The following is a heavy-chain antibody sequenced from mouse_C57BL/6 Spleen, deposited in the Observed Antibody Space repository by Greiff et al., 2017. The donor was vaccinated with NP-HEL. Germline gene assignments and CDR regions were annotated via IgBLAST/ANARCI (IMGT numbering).Heavy chain of an antibody. Sequence: EVMLVESGTVLARPGASVKMSCKTSGYTFTSYWMHWVKQRPGQGLEWIGAIYPGNSDTSYNQKFKGKAKLTAVTSASTAYLELSSLTNEDSAVYYCTRSGSANYYGSSPLDYWGQGTTLTVSS. D-gene: IGHD1-1*01. CDR2: IYPGNSDT. V-gene: IGHV1-5*01. CDR3: TRSGSANYYGSSPLDY. J-gene: IGHJ2*01. CDR1: GYTFTSYW.